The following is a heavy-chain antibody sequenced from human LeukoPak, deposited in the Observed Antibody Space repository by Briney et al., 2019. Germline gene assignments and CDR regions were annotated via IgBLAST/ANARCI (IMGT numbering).Heavy chain of an antibody. Sequence: SVKVSCKASGYTFTSYGISWVRQAPGQGLEWMGGIIPIFGTANYAQKFQGRVTITADESTSTAYMELSSLRSEDTAVYYCARGLAGNYYDSSGSYADYWGQGTLVTVSS. J-gene: IGHJ4*02. CDR2: IIPIFGTA. D-gene: IGHD3-22*01. CDR1: GYTFTSYG. V-gene: IGHV1-69*13. CDR3: ARGLAGNYYDSSGSYADY.